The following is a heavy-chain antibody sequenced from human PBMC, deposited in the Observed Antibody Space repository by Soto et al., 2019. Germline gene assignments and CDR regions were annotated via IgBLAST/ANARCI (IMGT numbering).Heavy chain of an antibody. Sequence: PSETLSLTCTVSGGSISSGGYYWSWIRQHPGKGLEWIGYIYYSGSTYYNPSLKSRVTISVGTSKNQFSLKLSSVTAADTAVYYCARDGAQYSSSRYYYGMDVWGQGTTVTVSS. CDR3: ARDGAQYSSSRYYYGMDV. J-gene: IGHJ6*02. CDR1: GGSISSGGYY. D-gene: IGHD6-6*01. CDR2: IYYSGST. V-gene: IGHV4-31*03.